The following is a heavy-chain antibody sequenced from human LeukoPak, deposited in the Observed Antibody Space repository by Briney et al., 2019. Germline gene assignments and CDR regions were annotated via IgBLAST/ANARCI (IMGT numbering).Heavy chain of an antibody. CDR3: ARGTRGYSGYDSNNDY. CDR2: ISSSGSTI. V-gene: IGHV3-11*04. Sequence: LSLTCSVSGGSISIYYWSWIRQPPGKGLEWVSYISSSGSTIYYADSVKGRFTISRDNAKNSLYLQMNSLRAEDTAVYYCARGTRGYSGYDSNNDYWGQGTLVTVSS. D-gene: IGHD5-12*01. J-gene: IGHJ4*02. CDR1: GGSISIYY.